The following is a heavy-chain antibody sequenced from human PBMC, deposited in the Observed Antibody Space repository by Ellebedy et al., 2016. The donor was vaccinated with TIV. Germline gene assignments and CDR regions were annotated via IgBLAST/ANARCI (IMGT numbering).Heavy chain of an antibody. CDR1: GYTFTSYG. CDR3: ARGSIRGVIGDAFDI. CDR2: INPSGGST. J-gene: IGHJ3*02. Sequence: ASVTVSCXASGYTFTSYGISWVRQAPGQGLEWMGIINPSGGSTSYAQKFQGRVTMTRDTSTSTVYMELSSLRSEDTAVYYCARGSIRGVIGDAFDIWGQGTMVTVSS. D-gene: IGHD3-10*01. V-gene: IGHV1-46*01.